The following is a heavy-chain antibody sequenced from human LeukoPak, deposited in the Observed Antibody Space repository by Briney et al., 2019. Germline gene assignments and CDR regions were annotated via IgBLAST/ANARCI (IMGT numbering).Heavy chain of an antibody. D-gene: IGHD3-22*01. J-gene: IGHJ3*02. CDR1: GFTFSTYW. CDR3: GRPQWLPYDAIDI. V-gene: IGHV3-7*02. Sequence: PGGSLRLSCAASGFTFSTYWMSWVRQAPGKGLEWVANIKQDGSDKYYVDSVKGRFTISRDNTKNSLYLQMSSLRAEDTAVYYCGRPQWLPYDAIDIWGQGTMVTVSS. CDR2: IKQDGSDK.